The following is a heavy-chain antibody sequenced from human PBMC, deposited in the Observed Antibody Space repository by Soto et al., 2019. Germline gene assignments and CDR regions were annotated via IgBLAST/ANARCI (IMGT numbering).Heavy chain of an antibody. Sequence: SETLSLTCTFSGGSISSSSYYWGWIRQPPGKGLEWIGSIYYSGSTYYNPSLKSRVTISVDTSKNQFSLKLSSVTAADTAVYYCARRSNSSGWYYYYYYGMDVWGQGTTVTVSS. CDR2: IYYSGST. CDR1: GGSISSSSYY. D-gene: IGHD6-19*01. V-gene: IGHV4-39*01. CDR3: ARRSNSSGWYYYYYYGMDV. J-gene: IGHJ6*02.